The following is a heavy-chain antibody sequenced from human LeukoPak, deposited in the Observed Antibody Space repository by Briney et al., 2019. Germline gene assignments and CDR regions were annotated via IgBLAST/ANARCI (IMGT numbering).Heavy chain of an antibody. D-gene: IGHD6-19*01. CDR1: GYTFTNYP. V-gene: IGHV7-4-1*02. Sequence: ASVKVSCKASGYTFTNYPMNRVRQAPGQGLEWVGWINTNTGDPTYGQGFAGRFVISLDTSVSTAYLEISSLRADDTAVYYCARAEIKTGWYGEDYFDYWGQGTLVTVSS. CDR3: ARAEIKTGWYGEDYFDY. CDR2: INTNTGDP. J-gene: IGHJ4*02.